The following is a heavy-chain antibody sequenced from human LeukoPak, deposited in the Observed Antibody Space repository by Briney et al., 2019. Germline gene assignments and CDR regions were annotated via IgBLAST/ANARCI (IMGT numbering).Heavy chain of an antibody. CDR2: ISGGGGST. J-gene: IGHJ4*02. V-gene: IGHV3-23*01. Sequence: GGSLRLSCAASGFTFSSYSMNWVRQAPGKGLEWVSTISGGGGSTYYADSVKGRFTIPRDNSKNTLYLQVNSLRAEDTAVYYCAKGGKWDVTPFDYWGQGTLVTVSS. CDR1: GFTFSSYS. D-gene: IGHD1-26*01. CDR3: AKGGKWDVTPFDY.